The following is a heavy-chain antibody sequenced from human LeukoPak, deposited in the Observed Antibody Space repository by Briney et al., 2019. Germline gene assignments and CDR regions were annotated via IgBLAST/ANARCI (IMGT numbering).Heavy chain of an antibody. CDR2: ISGSGGST. J-gene: IGHJ4*02. D-gene: IGHD1-26*01. CDR3: AKDLSYLPFDY. Sequence: GGSLRLSCAASGFTFSSYGMTWVRQGPGKGLERVSAISGSGGSTYYADSVKGRFTISRDNSKNTLYLQMNSLRAEDTAVYYCAKDLSYLPFDYWGQGTLVTVSS. V-gene: IGHV3-23*01. CDR1: GFTFSSYG.